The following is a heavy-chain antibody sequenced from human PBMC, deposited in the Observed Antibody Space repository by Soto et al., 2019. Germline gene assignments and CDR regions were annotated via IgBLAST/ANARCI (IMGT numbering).Heavy chain of an antibody. V-gene: IGHV4-39*01. J-gene: IGHJ4*02. CDR3: ARQIYDSSGYYYAY. D-gene: IGHD3-22*01. Sequence: QMQLQESGPGLVKPSETLSLTCTVPGGSISSSSYYWGWIRQPPGQGLEWLGTIYSLGNTYYNPSLKSRVTIPVDKSKSQLFLKLSSVTAPDTAVYYCARQIYDSSGYYYAYWGQGTLVTVSS. CDR2: IYSLGNT. CDR1: GGSISSSSYY.